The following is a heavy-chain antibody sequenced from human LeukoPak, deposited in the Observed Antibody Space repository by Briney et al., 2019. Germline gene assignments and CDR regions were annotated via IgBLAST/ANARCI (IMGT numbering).Heavy chain of an antibody. J-gene: IGHJ4*02. D-gene: IGHD2-2*01. CDR3: VRHLSDITSCPNY. V-gene: IGHV5-51*01. CDR2: IYPGDSCT. Sequence: GESLKISCKGSGYTFATYWIGWVRQMPGKGLEWMGIIYPGDSCTTYSPSFQGQVTISADKSIRTAYLQWNSLKASDTAIYYCVRHLSDITSCPNYWGPGTLITVAS. CDR1: GYTFATYW.